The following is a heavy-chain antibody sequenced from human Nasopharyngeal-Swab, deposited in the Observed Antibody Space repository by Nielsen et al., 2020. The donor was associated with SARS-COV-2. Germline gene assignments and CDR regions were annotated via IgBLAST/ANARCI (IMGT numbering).Heavy chain of an antibody. CDR1: GFTFSSYG. J-gene: IGHJ4*02. V-gene: IGHV3-21*01. D-gene: IGHD3-22*01. CDR2: ISSDSGAK. Sequence: GGSLRLSCAVSGFTFSSYGMNWVRQAPGKGLEWLSSISSDSGAKYHADSVKGRFTISRDNAKNSLYLEMNSLRAEDTAVYYCLRGDRRDYWGPGTLVSVSS. CDR3: LRGDRRDY.